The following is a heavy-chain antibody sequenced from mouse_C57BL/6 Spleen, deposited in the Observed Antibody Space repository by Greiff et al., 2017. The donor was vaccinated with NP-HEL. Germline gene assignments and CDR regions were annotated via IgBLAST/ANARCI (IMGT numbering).Heavy chain of an antibody. CDR1: GYTFTDYY. Sequence: SGPELVKPGASVKISCKASGYTFTDYYMNWVKQSHGKSLEWIGDINPNNGGTSYNQKFKGKATLTVDKSSSTAYMELRSLTSEDSAVYYCAKGSGMDYWGQGTSVTVSS. CDR3: AKGSGMDY. D-gene: IGHD1-3*01. V-gene: IGHV1-26*01. CDR2: INPNNGGT. J-gene: IGHJ4*01.